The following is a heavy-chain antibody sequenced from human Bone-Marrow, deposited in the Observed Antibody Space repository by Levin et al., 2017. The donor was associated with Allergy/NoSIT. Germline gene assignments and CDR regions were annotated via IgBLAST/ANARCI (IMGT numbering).Heavy chain of an antibody. J-gene: IGHJ5*02. CDR3: AGHLCTNTVCYPDPNFYSWLDP. Sequence: SETLSLTYTVSGASMTNKFWSWIRQSPGKGLEWIGYIHYTGSGTTRYNPSFKSRVDISVDASKSQFSLTLSSVTAADPAVYYCAGHLCTNTVCYPDPNFYSWLDPWGQGTLVTVSS. V-gene: IGHV4-59*08. D-gene: IGHD2-8*01. CDR2: IHYTGSGTT. CDR1: GASMTNKF.